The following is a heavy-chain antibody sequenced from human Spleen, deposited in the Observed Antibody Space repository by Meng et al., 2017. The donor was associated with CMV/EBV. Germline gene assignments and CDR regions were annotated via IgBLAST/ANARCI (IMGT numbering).Heavy chain of an antibody. CDR3: ARSVSSTPAFDY. D-gene: IGHD6-6*01. J-gene: IGHJ4*02. V-gene: IGHV4-39*07. CDR2: IYYSGST. Sequence: GSLRLSCTVSGGSISSSSYYWGWIRQPPGKGLEWIGSIYYSGSTYYNPSLKSRVTISVDTSKNQFSLKLSSVTAADTAVYYCARSVSSTPAFDYWGQGTLVTVSS. CDR1: GGSISSSSYY.